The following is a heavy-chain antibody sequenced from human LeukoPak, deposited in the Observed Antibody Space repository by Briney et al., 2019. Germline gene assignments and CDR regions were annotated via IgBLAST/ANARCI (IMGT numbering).Heavy chain of an antibody. CDR3: AKDGHYYDSSGYYYSSYFDY. CDR1: GFTFDDYA. V-gene: IGHV3-43D*03. J-gene: IGHJ4*02. Sequence: SGGSLRLSCAASGFTFDDYAMHWVRQAPGKGREWVSLISWDGGSTYYADSVKGRFTISRDNSKNSLYLQMNSLRAEDTALYYCAKDGHYYDSSGYYYSSYFDYWGQGTLVTVSS. CDR2: ISWDGGST. D-gene: IGHD3-22*01.